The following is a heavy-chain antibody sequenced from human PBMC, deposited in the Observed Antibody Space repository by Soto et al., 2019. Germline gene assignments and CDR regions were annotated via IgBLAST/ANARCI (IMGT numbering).Heavy chain of an antibody. V-gene: IGHV5-51*01. CDR1: GYSFTSYW. CDR3: ASQEMATKNVRAFDI. D-gene: IGHD5-12*01. J-gene: IGHJ3*02. Sequence: PGESLKISCKGSGYSFTSYWIGWVRQMPGKGLEWMGIIYPGDSDTRYSPSFQGQVTISADKSISTAYLQWSSLKASDTAMYYCASQEMATKNVRAFDIWDKGIMVTVS. CDR2: IYPGDSDT.